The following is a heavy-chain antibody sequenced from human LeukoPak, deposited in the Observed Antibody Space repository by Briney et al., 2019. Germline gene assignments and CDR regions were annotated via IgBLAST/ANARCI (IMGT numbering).Heavy chain of an antibody. J-gene: IGHJ4*02. CDR2: INHSGST. D-gene: IGHD2-8*01. CDR3: ARARAYGIVLMVYAPYFDY. V-gene: IGHV4-39*07. CDR1: GGSISSGGYS. Sequence: SETLSLTCTVSGGSISSGGYSWSWIRQPPGKGLEWIGEINHSGSTNYNPSLKSRVTISVDTSKNQFSLKLSSVTAADTAVYYCARARAYGIVLMVYAPYFDYWGQGTLVTVSS.